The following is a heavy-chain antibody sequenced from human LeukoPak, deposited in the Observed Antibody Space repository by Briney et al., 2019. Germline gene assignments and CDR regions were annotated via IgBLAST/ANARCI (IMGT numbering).Heavy chain of an antibody. CDR3: GKDATIFGVVRLGYMDV. Sequence: GGSLSLSCAASGLTFSSYGMHSARQAPGRGLEWVAFIRYDGSNKYYADSVEGRFTISRDNSKNTLYLQMYSLRAEDTAVYYGGKDATIFGVVRLGYMDVWGKGTTVTVP. J-gene: IGHJ6*03. CDR2: IRYDGSNK. CDR1: GLTFSSYG. D-gene: IGHD3-3*01. V-gene: IGHV3-30*02.